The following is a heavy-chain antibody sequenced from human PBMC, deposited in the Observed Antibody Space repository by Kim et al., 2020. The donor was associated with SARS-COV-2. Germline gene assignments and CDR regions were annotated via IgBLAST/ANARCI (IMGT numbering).Heavy chain of an antibody. V-gene: IGHV1-24*01. CDR2: FDPEDGET. CDR3: ATWPGSVEYSSSGQPFDY. J-gene: IGHJ4*02. D-gene: IGHD6-6*01. Sequence: ASVKVSCKVSGYTLTELSMHWVRQAPGKGLEWMGGFDPEDGETIYAQKFQGRVTMTEDTSTDTAYMELSSLRSEDTAVYYCATWPGSVEYSSSGQPFDYWGQGTLVTVSS. CDR1: GYTLTELS.